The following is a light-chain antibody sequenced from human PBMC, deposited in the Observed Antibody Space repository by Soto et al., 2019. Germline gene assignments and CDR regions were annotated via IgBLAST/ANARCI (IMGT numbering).Light chain of an antibody. CDR3: SSYTSSSTLV. Sequence: QSVLNQPASVSGSPGQSITISCTGTSSDVGGYKYVSWYQQDPGKAPKLMIYDVSNRPSGVSNRFSGSKSGNTASLTISGLQAEDEADYYCSSYTSSSTLVFGTGTKVTVL. V-gene: IGLV2-14*01. J-gene: IGLJ1*01. CDR1: SSDVGGYKY. CDR2: DVS.